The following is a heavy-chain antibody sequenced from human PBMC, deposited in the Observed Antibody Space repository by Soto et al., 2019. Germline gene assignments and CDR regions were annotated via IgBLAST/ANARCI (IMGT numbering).Heavy chain of an antibody. D-gene: IGHD3-9*01. CDR3: ARENDILTGPGPGNAFDI. J-gene: IGHJ3*02. CDR2: IWYDGSNK. Sequence: HPGGSLRLSCAASGFTFSSYGMHWVRQAPGKGLEWVAVIWYDGSNKYYADSVKGRFTISRDNSKNTLYLQMNSLRAEDTAVYYCARENDILTGPGPGNAFDIWGQGTMVTVSS. V-gene: IGHV3-33*01. CDR1: GFTFSSYG.